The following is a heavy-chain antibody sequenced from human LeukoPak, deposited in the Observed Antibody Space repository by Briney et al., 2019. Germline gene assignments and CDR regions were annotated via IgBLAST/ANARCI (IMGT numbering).Heavy chain of an antibody. J-gene: IGHJ4*02. V-gene: IGHV4-39*07. CDR2: IYYSGST. CDR1: GGSISSSSYY. D-gene: IGHD4-11*01. CDR3: ARDGGEGTVTRY. Sequence: PSETLSLTCTVSGGSISSSSYYWGWIRQPPGKGLEWIGSIYYSGSTYYNPSLKSRATISVDTSKNQFSLKLSSVTAADTAVYYCARDGGEGTVTRYWGQGTLVTVSS.